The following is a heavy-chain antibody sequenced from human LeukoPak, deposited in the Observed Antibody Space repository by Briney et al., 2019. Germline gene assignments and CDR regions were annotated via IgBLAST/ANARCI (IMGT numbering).Heavy chain of an antibody. CDR1: GFTFDDYG. CDR2: INWNGGST. V-gene: IGHV3-20*01. D-gene: IGHD3-10*01. CDR3: ARDRGFGELPDY. J-gene: IGHJ4*02. Sequence: GGSLRLSCAASGFTFDDYGMSWVRQAPGKGLGWVSGINWNGGSTGYADSVKGRFTISRDNAKNSLYLQMNSLRAEDTALYHCARDRGFGELPDYWGQGTLVTVSS.